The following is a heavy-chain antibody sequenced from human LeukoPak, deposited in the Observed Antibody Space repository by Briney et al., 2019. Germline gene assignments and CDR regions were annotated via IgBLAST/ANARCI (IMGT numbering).Heavy chain of an antibody. J-gene: IGHJ5*02. CDR3: ARERYGSWFDP. V-gene: IGHV4-61*02. Sequence: SQTLSLTCTVSGGSIISGSYYWSWIRQPAGKGLEWIGRIYTSGSTNYNPSLKGRVTISADTSKNQFSLKLSSVTAADTAVYYCARERYGSWFDPWGQGTLVTVSS. D-gene: IGHD2-15*01. CDR2: IYTSGST. CDR1: GGSIISGSYY.